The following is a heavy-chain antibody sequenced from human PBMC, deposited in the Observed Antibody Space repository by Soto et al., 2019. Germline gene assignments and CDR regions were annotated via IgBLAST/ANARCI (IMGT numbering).Heavy chain of an antibody. CDR1: GGSFSGYY. J-gene: IGHJ5*02. CDR3: ARGRFGSSRWCHP. Sequence: VQLPQGGAGLLKPSETLSLTCAVYGGSFSGYYWSWIRQPPGKGLEWIGEINHSGRTNYNPSLKSRVTISVDTSRNQFSLKLSSVTAADTAVYSCARGRFGSSRWCHPWGKGTLVTVSS. CDR2: INHSGRT. D-gene: IGHD6-13*01. V-gene: IGHV4-34*01.